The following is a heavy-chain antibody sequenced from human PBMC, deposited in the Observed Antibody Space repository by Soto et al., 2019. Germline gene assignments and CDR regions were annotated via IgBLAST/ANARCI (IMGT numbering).Heavy chain of an antibody. J-gene: IGHJ6*02. CDR1: SVSNAW. D-gene: IGHD6-13*01. Sequence: SVSNAWMNWVRQAPGKGLEWVGRIKSKTDGGTTDYAAPVKGRFTISRDDSKNTLYLQMNSLKTEDTAVYYCTTPADGGIAAAGPIYYYYGMDVWGQGTTVTVSS. CDR3: TTPADGGIAAAGPIYYYYGMDV. V-gene: IGHV3-15*07. CDR2: IKSKTDGGTT.